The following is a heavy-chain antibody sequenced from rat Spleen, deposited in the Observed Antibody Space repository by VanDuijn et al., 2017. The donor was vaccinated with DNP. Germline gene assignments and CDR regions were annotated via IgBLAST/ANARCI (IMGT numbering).Heavy chain of an antibody. CDR2: ISSGGST. D-gene: IGHD1-3*01. J-gene: IGHJ3*01. CDR3: AIGFNYGSYGWFAY. V-gene: IGHV2-6*01. Sequence: QVQLRESGPGLMQPSQTLSLTCTVTGFSLTNFTVSWIRQPPGRGLEWIAAISSGGSTYYNSALKSRLTISRDTSKSQVFLKMNSLQTEDTAMYFCAIGFNYGSYGWFAYWGQGTLVTVSS. CDR1: GFSLTNFT.